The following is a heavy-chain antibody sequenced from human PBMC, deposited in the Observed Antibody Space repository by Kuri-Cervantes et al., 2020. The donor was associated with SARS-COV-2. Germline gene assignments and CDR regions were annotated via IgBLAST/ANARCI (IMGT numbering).Heavy chain of an antibody. J-gene: IGHJ4*02. V-gene: IGHV1-8*03. CDR3: ARVFEGEGYFDY. D-gene: IGHD3-16*01. Sequence: ASVKVSCKASGYTFTSYDINWVRQATGQGLEWMGWMNPNSGNTGYAQKFQGRVTITRNTSISTAYMELSSLRSEDTAAYYCARVFEGEGYFDYWGQGTLVTVSS. CDR1: GYTFTSYD. CDR2: MNPNSGNT.